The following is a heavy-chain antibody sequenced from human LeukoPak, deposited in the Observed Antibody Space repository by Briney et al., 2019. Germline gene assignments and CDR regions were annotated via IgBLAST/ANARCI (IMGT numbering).Heavy chain of an antibody. CDR2: IKQDGSEK. CDR1: GFTFSSYS. CDR3: ARDQSNYFDY. Sequence: PGGSLRPSCAASGFTFSSYSMNWVRQAPGKGLEWVANIKQDGSEKYYVDSVKGRFTISRDSAKNSLYLQMNSLRAEDTAVYYCARDQSNYFDYWGQGTLVTVSS. J-gene: IGHJ4*02. V-gene: IGHV3-7*01.